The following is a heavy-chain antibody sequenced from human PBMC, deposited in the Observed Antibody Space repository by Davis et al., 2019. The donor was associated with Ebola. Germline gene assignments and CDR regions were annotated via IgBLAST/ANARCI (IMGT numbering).Heavy chain of an antibody. CDR3: ARGGGFGGYGMDV. Sequence: MPSETLSLTCAVYGGSFSGYYWTWIRQPPGKGLEWIGEINYSGSTNYHPSLKRRVTISVDTSKNQFSLKLSSVTAADTAVYYCARGGGFGGYGMDVWGQGTTVTVSS. CDR2: INYSGST. CDR1: GGSFSGYY. D-gene: IGHD3-10*01. V-gene: IGHV4-34*01. J-gene: IGHJ6*02.